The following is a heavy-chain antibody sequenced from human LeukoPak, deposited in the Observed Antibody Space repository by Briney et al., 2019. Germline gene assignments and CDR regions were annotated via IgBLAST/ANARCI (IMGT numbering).Heavy chain of an antibody. CDR1: GFTFSNAW. V-gene: IGHV3-15*01. CDR2: IKSKSDGGTT. J-gene: IGHJ4*02. D-gene: IGHD3-10*01. CDR3: TTGLYGSGTSY. Sequence: KSGGSLRLSCAASGFTFSNAWMSWVRQAPGKGLEWVGRIKSKSDGGTTDYVAPVKGRFTFSRDDSRNTLYLQMNSLKTEDTAVYYCTTGLYGSGTSYWGQGTLVTVSS.